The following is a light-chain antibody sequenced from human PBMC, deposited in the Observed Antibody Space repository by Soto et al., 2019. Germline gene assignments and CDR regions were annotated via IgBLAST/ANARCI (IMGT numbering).Light chain of an antibody. CDR3: SSYTNINTRACV. CDR1: SGDIGSYNR. V-gene: IGLV2-14*01. Sequence: SALTQPASVSGSPGQSITISCTGTSGDIGSYNRVSWYQQHPGKAPKLIIYEVTDRPSGVSNRFSGSKSGNTASLTISGLQAEDEAEYYCSSYTNINTRACVFGTGTKVHRP. J-gene: IGLJ1*01. CDR2: EVT.